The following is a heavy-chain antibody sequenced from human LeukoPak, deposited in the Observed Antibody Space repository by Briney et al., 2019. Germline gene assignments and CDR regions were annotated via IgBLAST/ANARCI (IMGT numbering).Heavy chain of an antibody. J-gene: IGHJ3*02. Sequence: ASVKVSCKASGYTFTSYAMHWVRQAPGQRLEWMGLINGCNGNTKYSQEFQGRVTITMDTSASTAYMEMRRLRSEDMAVYYCARGQARKHFYGSGTYYNREDDAFDIWGQGTTVTVSS. D-gene: IGHD3-10*01. CDR3: ARGQARKHFYGSGTYYNREDDAFDI. CDR1: GYTFTSYA. CDR2: INGCNGNT. V-gene: IGHV1-3*03.